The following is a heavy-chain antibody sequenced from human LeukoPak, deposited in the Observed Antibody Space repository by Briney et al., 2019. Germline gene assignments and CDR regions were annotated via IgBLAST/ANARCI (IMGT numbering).Heavy chain of an antibody. CDR2: ISAHNGIT. CDR3: AREIIPAAKGEDDYYYYYMDV. V-gene: IGHV1-18*01. CDR1: GYTLTSYG. D-gene: IGHD2-2*01. Sequence: GASVKVSCKASGYTLTSYGISWVRQAPGQGLEWMGWISAHNGITNYAQKLQGRVTMTTDTSTSTAYMELRSLRSDDTAVYYCAREIIPAAKGEDDYYYYYMDVWGKGTTVTVSS. J-gene: IGHJ6*03.